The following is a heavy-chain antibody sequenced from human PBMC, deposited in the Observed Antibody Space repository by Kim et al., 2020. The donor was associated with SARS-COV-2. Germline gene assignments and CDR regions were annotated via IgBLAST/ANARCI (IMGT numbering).Heavy chain of an antibody. J-gene: IGHJ4*02. CDR3: ARRHRFGELSHFDY. CDR2: IYYSGST. D-gene: IGHD3-10*01. CDR1: GGSISSSSYY. V-gene: IGHV4-39*01. Sequence: SETLSLTCTVSGGSISSSSYYWGWIRQPPGKGLEWIGSIYYSGSTYYNPSLKSRVTISVDTSKNQFSLKLSSVTAADTAVYYCARRHRFGELSHFDYWGQGTLVTVSS.